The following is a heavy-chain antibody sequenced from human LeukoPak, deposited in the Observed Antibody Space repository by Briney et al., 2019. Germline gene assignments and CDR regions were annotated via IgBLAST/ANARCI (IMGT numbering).Heavy chain of an antibody. D-gene: IGHD3-3*01. J-gene: IGHJ3*02. CDR1: GYSLTSYW. V-gene: IGHV5-51*01. Sequence: GESLKISCKGSGYSLTSYWFVRVRQLPGKSLECIGIIYPGYSDTRYSPSFQRQATISADRSISTAYLQWSSLKTSDTAMYYCARGKVLRFLEWFRRAPDAFDIWGQGTMVTVS. CDR3: ARGKVLRFLEWFRRAPDAFDI. CDR2: IYPGYSDT.